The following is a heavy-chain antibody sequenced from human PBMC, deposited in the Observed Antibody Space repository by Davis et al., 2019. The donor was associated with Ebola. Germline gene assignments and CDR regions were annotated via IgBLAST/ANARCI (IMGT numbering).Heavy chain of an antibody. CDR2: IYYSGST. CDR3: ARQPLRLLEWFHFDY. J-gene: IGHJ4*02. D-gene: IGHD3-3*01. Sequence: MPSETLSLTCTLSGGSLSSSSYYWGWLRQHPGKGLEWIGSIYYSGSTYYNPSLKSRVTISVDASKNQFFLKLSSVTAADTAMYYCARQPLRLLEWFHFDYWGQGTLVTVSS. CDR1: GGSLSSSSYY. V-gene: IGHV4-39*01.